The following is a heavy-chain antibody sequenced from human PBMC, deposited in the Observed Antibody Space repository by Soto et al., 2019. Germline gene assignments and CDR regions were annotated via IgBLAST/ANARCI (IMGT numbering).Heavy chain of an antibody. D-gene: IGHD3-10*01. J-gene: IGHJ4*02. CDR2: IIPIFGTV. Sequence: QVQLVQSGAEVKKPGSSVKVSCKASGVTFSSYAISWVRQAPGQGLEWMGGIIPIFGTVNYAQKFRGRVTIAADESTSTTYMGLSSLRSEDTAVYYCARDYGANTDFDYWGQGTLVTVSS. CDR3: ARDYGANTDFDY. CDR1: GVTFSSYA. V-gene: IGHV1-69*12.